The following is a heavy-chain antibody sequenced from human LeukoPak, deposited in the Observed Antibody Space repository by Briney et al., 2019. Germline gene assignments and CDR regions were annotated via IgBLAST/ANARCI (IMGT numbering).Heavy chain of an antibody. J-gene: IGHJ4*02. CDR1: GYTFIGYY. Sequence: ASVKVSCKASGYTFIGYYIHWVRQAPGQGLEWMGLINPNSGGTNYAQKVQGRVTLTRDTSISTVYMELSGLRSDDTAVYYCARTTTSHGDYWGQGTLVTASS. CDR2: INPNSGGT. V-gene: IGHV1-2*02. CDR3: ARTTTSHGDY. D-gene: IGHD1-14*01.